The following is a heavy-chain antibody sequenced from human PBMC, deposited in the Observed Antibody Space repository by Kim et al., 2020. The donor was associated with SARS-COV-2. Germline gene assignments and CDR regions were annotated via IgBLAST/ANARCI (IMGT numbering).Heavy chain of an antibody. V-gene: IGHV3-30*04. Sequence: GGSLRLSCAASGFTFSSYAMNWVRQAPGKGLEWVAVICDDGSNKYYADSVKGRFTISRDNSKNTLYLQMNSLRAEDTAVYFCARSTGGSYSLPFDYCGQGTLVTVSS. J-gene: IGHJ4*02. CDR2: ICDDGSNK. CDR1: GFTFSSYA. CDR3: ARSTGGSYSLPFDY. D-gene: IGHD1-26*01.